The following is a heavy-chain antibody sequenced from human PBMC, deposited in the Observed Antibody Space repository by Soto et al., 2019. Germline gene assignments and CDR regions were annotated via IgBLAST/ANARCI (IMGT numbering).Heavy chain of an antibody. J-gene: IGHJ4*02. CDR2: ISGSGGST. D-gene: IGHD5-18*01. CDR1: GFTFSSYA. Sequence: GGSLRLSCAASGFTFSSYAMSWVRQAPGKGLEWVSAISGSGGSTYYADSVKGRFTISRDNSKSTLYLQMNSLGAEDTAVYYCAKTAMVDYYFDYWGQGTLVTVSS. V-gene: IGHV3-23*01. CDR3: AKTAMVDYYFDY.